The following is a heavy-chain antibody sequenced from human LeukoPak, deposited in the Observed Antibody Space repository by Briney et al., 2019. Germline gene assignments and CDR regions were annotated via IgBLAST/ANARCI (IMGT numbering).Heavy chain of an antibody. J-gene: IGHJ4*02. V-gene: IGHV3-48*03. CDR1: GFTFSSYE. CDR2: IISSGSTI. D-gene: IGHD6-6*01. Sequence: GGSLRLSCAASGFTFSSYEMNWVRQAPGKGLEWVSYIISSGSTIYYADSVKGRFTISRDNAKNSLYLQMNSLRAEDTAVYYCARDASGPYSSSSEGDFDYWGQGTLVTVSS. CDR3: ARDASGPYSSSSEGDFDY.